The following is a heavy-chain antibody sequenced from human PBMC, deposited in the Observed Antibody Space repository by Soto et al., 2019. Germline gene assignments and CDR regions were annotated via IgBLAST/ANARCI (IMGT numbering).Heavy chain of an antibody. Sequence: QVQLQESGPGLVKPSQTLSLTCTVSGGSISSGGYYWSWIRQHPGKGLEWIGYIYYSGSTYYNPSLKSRVTISVVHSKHQFSLKLSSVTAADTAVYYCASQVVVVAATPEYYFDYWGQGTLVTVSS. J-gene: IGHJ4*02. CDR2: IYYSGST. V-gene: IGHV4-31*03. CDR1: GGSISSGGYY. CDR3: ASQVVVVAATPEYYFDY. D-gene: IGHD2-15*01.